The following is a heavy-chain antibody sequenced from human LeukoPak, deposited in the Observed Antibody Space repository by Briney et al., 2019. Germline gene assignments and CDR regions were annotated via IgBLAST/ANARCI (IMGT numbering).Heavy chain of an antibody. CDR1: GGSISSSGYY. V-gene: IGHV4-39*01. CDR2: ISSGGST. D-gene: IGHD3-22*01. J-gene: IGHJ4*02. Sequence: SETLSLTCTVPGGSISSSGYYWGWIRQPPGKGLEWIGSISSGGSTHYIPSLKSRVTISVDTPKNQFSLKLSSVTAADTAVYYCARRSYDGSGYYYVDYWGQGTLVTVSS. CDR3: ARRSYDGSGYYYVDY.